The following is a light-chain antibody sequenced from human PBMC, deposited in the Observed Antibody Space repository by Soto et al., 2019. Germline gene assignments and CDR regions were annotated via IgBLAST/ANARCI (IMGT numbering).Light chain of an antibody. CDR2: GAS. V-gene: IGKV3-15*01. J-gene: IGKJ1*01. CDR3: QQYNTWPT. CDR1: QSVSSY. Sequence: EILLTQSPATLSLSAGERATLSCRASQSVSSYLAWYQQKPGQAPRLLIYGASTRATGIPARLSGSGSGTEFTLTISSLQSEDFAVYYCQQYNTWPTFGQGTKVDIK.